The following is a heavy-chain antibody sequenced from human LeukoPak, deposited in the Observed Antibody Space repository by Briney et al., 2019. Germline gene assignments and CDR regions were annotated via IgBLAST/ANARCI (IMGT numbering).Heavy chain of an antibody. CDR2: IFPSGGEI. D-gene: IGHD2-8*02. J-gene: IGHJ4*02. V-gene: IGHV3-23*01. CDR1: GFTFSTFA. Sequence: SGGSLRLSCAASGFTFSTFAMIWVRQPPGKGLEWVSSIFPSGGEIHYAASVRGRFTISRDNSKSTLSLQRNSRRDEGTAIYYRATYRQVLLPFESWGQGTLVTVSS. CDR3: ATYRQVLLPFES.